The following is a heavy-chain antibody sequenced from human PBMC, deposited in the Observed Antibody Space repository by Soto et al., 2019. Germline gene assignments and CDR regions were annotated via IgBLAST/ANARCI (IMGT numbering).Heavy chain of an antibody. V-gene: IGHV1-18*01. Sequence: ASVKVSCKASGYTFINHGISWVRQAPGEGLEWMGWISGTNGNTKYARKFQGRVTMTTDKSTSTAYMELRSLRSNDASVYYCARDFYPLAYYFDYLGQGTLVTVSS. CDR2: ISGTNGNT. J-gene: IGHJ4*02. CDR1: GYTFINHG. CDR3: ARDFYPLAYYFDY.